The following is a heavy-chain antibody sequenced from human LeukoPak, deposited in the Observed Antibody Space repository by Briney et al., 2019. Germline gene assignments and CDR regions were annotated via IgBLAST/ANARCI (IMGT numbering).Heavy chain of an antibody. CDR2: ISAYNGNT. D-gene: IGHD5-18*01. CDR1: GYTFTSYG. Sequence: ASVKVSCKASGYTFTSYGISWVRQAPGQGLEWMGWISAYNGNTNYAQKLQGRVTMTTDTSTSTAYMELRSLRSDDTAVYYCARDWLQLWPHYYGMDVWGQGTTVTVSS. CDR3: ARDWLQLWPHYYGMDV. J-gene: IGHJ6*02. V-gene: IGHV1-18*01.